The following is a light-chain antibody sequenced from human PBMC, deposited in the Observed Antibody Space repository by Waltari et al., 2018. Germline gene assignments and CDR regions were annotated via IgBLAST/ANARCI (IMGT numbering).Light chain of an antibody. CDR1: QSIRSDY. Sequence: EIVLTQSPGTLSLSPGERATLSCRASQSIRSDYLAWYQQRPGQAPRLLMYAASTRATGTPDRFSGNWFGTDFTLTISGLEPEDFAVYYCQHYGTSPPYTFGQGTKLEIK. J-gene: IGKJ2*01. V-gene: IGKV3-20*01. CDR2: AAS. CDR3: QHYGTSPPYT.